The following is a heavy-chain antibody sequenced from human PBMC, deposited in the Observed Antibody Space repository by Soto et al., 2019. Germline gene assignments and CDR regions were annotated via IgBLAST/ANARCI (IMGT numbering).Heavy chain of an antibody. V-gene: IGHV1-2*04. Sequence: QLQLVQSGAEVKKPGASVKVSCKASGYTFTEYYMHWVRQAPGHGLEWMGWINPNSGGTNYAPKFQGWVTMTRDTSISTAYMELSRLTSDDTAVYYCAADRSSSEVSFWLDYWGQGTLVTVS. CDR3: AADRSSSEVSFWLDY. D-gene: IGHD3-10*01. CDR2: INPNSGGT. J-gene: IGHJ4*02. CDR1: GYTFTEYY.